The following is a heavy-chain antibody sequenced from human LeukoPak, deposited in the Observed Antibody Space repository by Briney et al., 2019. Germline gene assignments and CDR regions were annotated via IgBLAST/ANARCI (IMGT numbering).Heavy chain of an antibody. CDR2: TNPNSGNT. J-gene: IGHJ4*02. Sequence: ASVKVSCKASGYTFTSYDINWVRQATGQGLEWMGWTNPNSGNTGYAQKFQGRVTMTRNTSISTAYMELSSLRSEDTAVYYCARSESPPLLDFDYWGQGTLVTVSS. V-gene: IGHV1-8*01. CDR3: ARSESPPLLDFDY. CDR1: GYTFTSYD.